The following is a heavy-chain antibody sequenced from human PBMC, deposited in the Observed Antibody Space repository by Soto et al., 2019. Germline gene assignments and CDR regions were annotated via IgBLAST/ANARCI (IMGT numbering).Heavy chain of an antibody. Sequence: GGSLRLSCAASGFTFSSYWMHWVRQAPGKGLVWVSRINSDGSSTSYADSVKGRFTISRDNAKNTLYLQMNSLRAEDTAVYYCAKDPAVAGTTHQHWGQGTLVTVSS. V-gene: IGHV3-74*01. D-gene: IGHD6-19*01. CDR3: AKDPAVAGTTHQH. J-gene: IGHJ1*01. CDR2: INSDGSST. CDR1: GFTFSSYW.